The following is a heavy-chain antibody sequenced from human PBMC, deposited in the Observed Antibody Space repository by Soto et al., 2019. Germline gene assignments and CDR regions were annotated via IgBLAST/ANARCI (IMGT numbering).Heavy chain of an antibody. Sequence: EVQLVESGGGLVKPGGSLRLSCAASGFTFSNAWMSWVRQAPGKGLEWVGRIKSKTDGGTTDYAAPVKGRFTISRDDSKNTLYQQMNSLKTEDTAVYDCTTAPPPFGDYVPPHGYWGQGTLVTVSS. V-gene: IGHV3-15*01. J-gene: IGHJ4*02. CDR1: GFTFSNAW. D-gene: IGHD4-17*01. CDR3: TTAPPPFGDYVPPHGY. CDR2: IKSKTDGGTT.